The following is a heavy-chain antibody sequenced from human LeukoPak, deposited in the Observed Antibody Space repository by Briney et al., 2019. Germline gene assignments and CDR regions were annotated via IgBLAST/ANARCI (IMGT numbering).Heavy chain of an antibody. J-gene: IGHJ4*02. D-gene: IGHD5-12*01. CDR2: IFGGGPT. CDR3: ILATIGRSLDY. V-gene: IGHV3-53*01. Sequence: GGSLRLSCAASGFTFTMFGMNWVRQAPGKGLEWVSVIFGGGPTHYADSVKGRFTISRDNSKNTLYLQMNSLRVEDTAVYYCILATIGRSLDYWGQGTLVTVSP. CDR1: GFTFTMFG.